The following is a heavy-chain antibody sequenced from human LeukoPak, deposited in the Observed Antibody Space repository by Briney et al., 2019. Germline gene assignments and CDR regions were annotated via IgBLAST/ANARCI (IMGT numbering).Heavy chain of an antibody. D-gene: IGHD2-15*01. CDR3: ARDRVPGYFDS. Sequence: PSETLSLTCTVSGGSISSYYWSWIRQPAGKGLEWIGSINHSGNTYYNPSLKSRVTISVDTSKNQFSLQLTSVTAADTAVYYCARDRVPGYFDSWGQGTLVTVSS. V-gene: IGHV4-4*07. CDR1: GGSISSYY. CDR2: INHSGNT. J-gene: IGHJ4*02.